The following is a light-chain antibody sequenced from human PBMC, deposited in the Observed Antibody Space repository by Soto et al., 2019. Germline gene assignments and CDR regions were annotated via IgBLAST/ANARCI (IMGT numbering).Light chain of an antibody. Sequence: GVIQPPPTLLVPPGERTTLSCRARQSVSIDNFASYQQQPGRAPRLLLHCAATRAAGIADGIFSSVSCTKVSPITIRRLHADDVVVYYRQQYATSGTFGQGTKVDIK. V-gene: IGKV3D-15*02. CDR3: QQYATSGT. CDR2: CAA. CDR1: QSVSIDN. J-gene: IGKJ1*01.